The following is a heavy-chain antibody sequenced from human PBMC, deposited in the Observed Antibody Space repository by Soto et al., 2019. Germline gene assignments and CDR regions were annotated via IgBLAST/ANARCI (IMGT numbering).Heavy chain of an antibody. CDR3: AHLRIDYDILTGYYSLYYFDY. Sequence: GSGPTLVNPTQTLTLTCTFSGFSLSTSGVGVGWIRQPPGKALEWLALIYWDDDKRYSPSLKSRLTITKDTSKNQVVLTMTNMDPVDTTTYYCAHLRIDYDILTGYYSLYYFDYWGQGTLVTVSS. CDR1: GFSLSTSGVG. CDR2: IYWDDDK. V-gene: IGHV2-5*02. J-gene: IGHJ4*02. D-gene: IGHD3-9*01.